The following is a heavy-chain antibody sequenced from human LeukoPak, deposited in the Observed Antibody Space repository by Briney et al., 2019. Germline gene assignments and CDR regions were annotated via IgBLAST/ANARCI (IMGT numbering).Heavy chain of an antibody. Sequence: SETLSLTCAVYGGSFSGYYWSWIRQSPGKGLEWIGEINHRGSTKHNPSLKSRVTISVDTSKNQFSLKLSSVTAADTAVYYCARRVLLWFGESTLFDYWGQGTLVTVSS. CDR2: INHRGST. D-gene: IGHD3-10*01. CDR3: ARRVLLWFGESTLFDY. J-gene: IGHJ4*02. CDR1: GGSFSGYY. V-gene: IGHV4-34*01.